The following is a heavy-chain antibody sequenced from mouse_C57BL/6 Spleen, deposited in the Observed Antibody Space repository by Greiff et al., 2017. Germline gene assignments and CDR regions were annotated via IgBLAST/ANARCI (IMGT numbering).Heavy chain of an antibody. Sequence: VQLQQSGPELVKPGASVKISCKASGYTFTDYNMDWVKQSHGKRLEWIGGIDPNNGGTIYNQKFKGKATLTVDKSSSTAYMELRSLTSEDTAVYYGARDGRVRRRDLYYFDYWGQGTTLTVSA. CDR2: IDPNNGGT. V-gene: IGHV1-18*01. CDR3: ARDGRVRRRDLYYFDY. CDR1: GYTFTDYN. D-gene: IGHD2-14*01. J-gene: IGHJ2*01.